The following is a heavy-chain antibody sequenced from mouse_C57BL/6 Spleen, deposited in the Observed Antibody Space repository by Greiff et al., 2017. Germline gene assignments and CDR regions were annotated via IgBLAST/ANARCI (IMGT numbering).Heavy chain of an antibody. Sequence: VQLQQSGAELVRPGTSVKMSCKASGYTFTNYWIGWAKQRPGHGLEWIGDIYPGGGYTNYNEKFKGKATLTADKSSSPAYMQFSSLTSEDSAIYYCARGVYYGKEDYAMDYWGQGTSVTVSS. J-gene: IGHJ4*01. CDR2: IYPGGGYT. D-gene: IGHD2-1*01. V-gene: IGHV1-63*01. CDR3: ARGVYYGKEDYAMDY. CDR1: GYTFTNYW.